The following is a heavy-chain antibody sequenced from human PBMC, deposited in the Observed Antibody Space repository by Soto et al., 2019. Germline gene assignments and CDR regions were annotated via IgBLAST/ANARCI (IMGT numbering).Heavy chain of an antibody. CDR1: GGSISSGGYY. CDR2: IYYSGST. V-gene: IGHV4-31*03. Sequence: PSETLSLTCTVSGGSISSGGYYWSWIRQHPGKGLGWIGYIYYSGSTYYNPSLKSRVTISVDTSKNQFSLKLSSVTAADTAVYYCARDHPQSGNIDYWGQGTLVTVSS. CDR3: ARDHPQSGNIDY. D-gene: IGHD1-1*01. J-gene: IGHJ4*02.